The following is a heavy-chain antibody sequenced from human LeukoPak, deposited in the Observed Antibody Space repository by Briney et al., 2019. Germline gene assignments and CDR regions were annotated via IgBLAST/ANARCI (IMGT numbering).Heavy chain of an antibody. CDR1: GFTFSNAW. CDR3: TTDYSTYNYDSSGYYRFDY. CDR2: IKSKSDGGTT. V-gene: IGHV3-15*01. J-gene: IGHJ4*02. D-gene: IGHD3-22*01. Sequence: GSLRLSCAASGFTFSNAWMSWVRQAPGKGLEWVGRIKSKSDGGTTDYAAPVKGRFTISRDDSKNTLYLQTNSLKTEDTAVYYCTTDYSTYNYDSSGYYRFDYWGQGTLVTVSS.